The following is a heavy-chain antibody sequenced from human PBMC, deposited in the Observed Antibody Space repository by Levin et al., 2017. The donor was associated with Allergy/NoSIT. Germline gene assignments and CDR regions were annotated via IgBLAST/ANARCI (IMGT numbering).Heavy chain of an antibody. Sequence: SETLSLTCTVSGGSISSTSYYWGWIRQTPGKGLEWIGSIHYSGSTYYNPSLKSRVTISVDTSKNLLSLKLSSVTAADTAVYFCARTRSGSLDYGMDVWGQGTTVTVSS. V-gene: IGHV4-39*07. CDR3: ARTRSGSLDYGMDV. D-gene: IGHD1-26*01. J-gene: IGHJ6*02. CDR2: IHYSGST. CDR1: GGSISSTSYY.